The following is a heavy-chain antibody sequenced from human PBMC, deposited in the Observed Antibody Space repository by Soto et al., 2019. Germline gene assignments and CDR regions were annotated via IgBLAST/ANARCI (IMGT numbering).Heavy chain of an antibody. D-gene: IGHD4-17*01. CDR3: SRVESLGFSVTFVAFDT. Sequence: SVKVSCKASGGTLSSYAISWVQQETGQGLEWIGGIIPIFGTANYAQKFQGRVTITADESTSTAYMELSSLRSEDTAVYFCSRVESLGFSVTFVAFDTWGQGTMVTVSS. V-gene: IGHV1-69*13. CDR2: IIPIFGTA. CDR1: GGTLSSYA. J-gene: IGHJ3*02.